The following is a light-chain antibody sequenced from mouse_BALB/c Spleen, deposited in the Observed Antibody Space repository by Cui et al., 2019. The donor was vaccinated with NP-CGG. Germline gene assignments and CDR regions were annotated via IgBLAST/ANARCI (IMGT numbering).Light chain of an antibody. V-gene: IGLV1*01. Sequence: QAVVTQESAPTTSPGETVTLTCRSTTGAVTTSNYANWVQEKPDHLFTGLIGGTNNRAPGVPARFSGSLNGDKAALTITGAQTEDEAIYFCALWYSNHWVFGGGTKLTVL. CDR2: GTN. CDR1: TGAVTTSNY. CDR3: ALWYSNHWV. J-gene: IGLJ1*01.